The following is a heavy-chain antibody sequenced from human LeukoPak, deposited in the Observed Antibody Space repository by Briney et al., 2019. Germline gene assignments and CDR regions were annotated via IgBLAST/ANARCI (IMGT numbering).Heavy chain of an antibody. D-gene: IGHD3-22*01. J-gene: IGHJ3*01. Sequence: GGSLRLSCAASGFTFSNYVMTWVRQAPGKGLEWVSVISGSGDTTHYADSVKARFTISRDNSKNTVYLQMNSLRAEDTAVYYCANIPSRIHDNSNSCWGQGTMVTVSS. V-gene: IGHV3-23*01. CDR1: GFTFSNYV. CDR2: ISGSGDTT. CDR3: ANIPSRIHDNSNSC.